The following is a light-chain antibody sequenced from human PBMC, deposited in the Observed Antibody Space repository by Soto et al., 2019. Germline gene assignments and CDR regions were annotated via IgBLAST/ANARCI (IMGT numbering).Light chain of an antibody. J-gene: IGKJ3*01. CDR1: ESIRSW. V-gene: IGKV1-5*03. Sequence: DIQMTQSPSTLSASVGDRVIITCRASESIRSWLAWYQQKPGKAPKLLISKASSLESGVPSRFSGSGSGAEFTLTISSLQPDDFATYYCKQYNTYETFTFGPGTKVYIK. CDR3: KQYNTYETFT. CDR2: KAS.